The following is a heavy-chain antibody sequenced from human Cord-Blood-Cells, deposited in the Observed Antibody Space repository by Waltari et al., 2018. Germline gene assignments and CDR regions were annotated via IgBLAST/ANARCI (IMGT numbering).Heavy chain of an antibody. V-gene: IGHV3-43*01. CDR2: ISWDGGST. D-gene: IGHD7-27*01. Sequence: EVQLVESGVVVVQPGGSLTFSCAASGFTFDDYTLHWVRQAPGKGLQWVSLISWDGGSTYYADSVKGRFTISRDNSKNSLYLKMNSLRTEDTALYYCAKERTGDLDYWGQGTLVTVSS. CDR1: GFTFDDYT. CDR3: AKERTGDLDY. J-gene: IGHJ4*02.